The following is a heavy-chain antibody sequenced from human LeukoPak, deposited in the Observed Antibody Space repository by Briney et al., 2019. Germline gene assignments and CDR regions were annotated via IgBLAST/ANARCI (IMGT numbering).Heavy chain of an antibody. CDR2: ITSSSSYT. Sequence: PGGSLRLSCAASGFTFSSYEMNWVRQAPGKGLEWVSSITSSSSYTFYADSVKGRFTISRDNAKNSLYLQMNSLRAEDTAVYYCARASQGLSSYFDLWGRGTLVTVSS. CDR1: GFTFSSYE. V-gene: IGHV3-21*01. D-gene: IGHD2-2*01. CDR3: ARASQGLSSYFDL. J-gene: IGHJ2*01.